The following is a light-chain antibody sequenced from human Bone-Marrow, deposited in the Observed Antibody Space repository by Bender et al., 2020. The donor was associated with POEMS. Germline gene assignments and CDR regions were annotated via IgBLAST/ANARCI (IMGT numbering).Light chain of an antibody. CDR2: EVN. CDR1: SSDVGSYKL. Sequence: QSALTQPASVSGSPGQSITISCTGTSSDVGSYKLVSWYQQHPGKAPKLIISEVNKRPSGISYRFSGSKSGNTASLTISGLQAEDEAHYYCSSYAGSYTFLVFGGGTKVTVL. CDR3: SSYAGSYTFLV. J-gene: IGLJ3*02. V-gene: IGLV2-23*02.